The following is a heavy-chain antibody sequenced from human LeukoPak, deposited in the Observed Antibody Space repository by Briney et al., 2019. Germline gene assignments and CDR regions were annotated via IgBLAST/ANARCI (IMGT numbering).Heavy chain of an antibody. CDR3: ARYHSRSHEGWIDP. CDR1: GGSISSSDW. Sequence: PSETLSLTCAVSGGSISSSDWWSWVRQPPGKGLEWIGYVSYSGKTDYTPSLKSRVTISLDAFNNHFSLTLSSVTAADTAVYYCARYHSRSHEGWIDPWGQGALVTVSS. V-gene: IGHV4-4*02. CDR2: VSYSGKT. J-gene: IGHJ5*02. D-gene: IGHD3-10*01.